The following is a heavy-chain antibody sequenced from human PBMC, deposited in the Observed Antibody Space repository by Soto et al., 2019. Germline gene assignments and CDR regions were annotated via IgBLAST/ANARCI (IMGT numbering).Heavy chain of an antibody. CDR3: ARDPGRNTFDY. J-gene: IGHJ4*02. V-gene: IGHV3-7*05. CDR2: IKQDGSEK. CDR1: GFTFSSYW. Sequence: GGSLRLSCATSGFTFSSYWMSWVRQAPGTGLEWVANIKQDGSEKYYVDSVKGRFTISRDNAKNSLYLQMNSLRAEDTAVYYCARDPGRNTFDYWGQGTLVTVSS.